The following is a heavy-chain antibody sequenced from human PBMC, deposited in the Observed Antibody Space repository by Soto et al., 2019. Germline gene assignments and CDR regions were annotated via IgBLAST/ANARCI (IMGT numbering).Heavy chain of an antibody. Sequence: PGGSLTLSWAASGLDFSREVMCWVRQAPGKGLEWVWSISGSGRTIYHAASMRGRFAISRDNSKNSLYLQLTNLRVDDTAVYYCAKVGPSYYYGMDVWGQGTTVTAP. J-gene: IGHJ6*02. D-gene: IGHD1-26*01. V-gene: IGHV3-23*01. CDR1: GLDFSREV. CDR3: AKVGPSYYYGMDV. CDR2: ISGSGRTI.